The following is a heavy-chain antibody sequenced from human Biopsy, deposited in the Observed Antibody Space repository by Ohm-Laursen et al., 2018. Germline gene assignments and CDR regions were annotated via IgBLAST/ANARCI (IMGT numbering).Heavy chain of an antibody. J-gene: IGHJ5*02. CDR3: AGFVVGGGGVGA. Sequence: GTLSLTCRVSGDSVSSGSHHWSWIRQSPGNGLEWIGERSYSGSTGYRGSATANPSLKSRITISADTSRNEFSLRLASVTAADTAVYYCAGFVVGGGGVGAWGQGTLVTVSS. CDR2: RSYSGSTGYRGSA. D-gene: IGHD3-16*01. CDR1: GDSVSSGSHH. V-gene: IGHV4-61*01.